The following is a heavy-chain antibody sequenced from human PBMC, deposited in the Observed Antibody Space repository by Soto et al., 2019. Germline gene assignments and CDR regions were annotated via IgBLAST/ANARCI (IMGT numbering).Heavy chain of an antibody. V-gene: IGHV4-34*01. CDR3: ARGWGRIFDY. CDR2: INHSGST. D-gene: IGHD7-27*01. Sequence: SYIPSLTCAVYGKSVLGYYWSWIRQPPGKGLEWIGEINHSGSTNYNPSLKSRVTISVDTSKNQFSLKLSSVTAADTAVYYCARGWGRIFDYWGQG. CDR1: GKSVLGYY. J-gene: IGHJ4*02.